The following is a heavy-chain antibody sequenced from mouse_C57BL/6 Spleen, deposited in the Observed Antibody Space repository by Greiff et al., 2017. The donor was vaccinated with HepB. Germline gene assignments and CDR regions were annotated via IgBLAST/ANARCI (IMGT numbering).Heavy chain of an antibody. CDR3: ARRHDYDRGYYAMDY. V-gene: IGHV1-64*01. J-gene: IGHJ4*01. CDR1: GYTFTSYW. D-gene: IGHD2-4*01. Sequence: QVQLQQPGAELVKPGASVKLSCKASGYTFTSYWMHWVKQRPGQGLEWIGMIHPNSGSTNYNEKFKSKATLTVDKSSSTAYMQLSSLTSEDSAVYYCARRHDYDRGYYAMDYWGQGTSVTVSS. CDR2: IHPNSGST.